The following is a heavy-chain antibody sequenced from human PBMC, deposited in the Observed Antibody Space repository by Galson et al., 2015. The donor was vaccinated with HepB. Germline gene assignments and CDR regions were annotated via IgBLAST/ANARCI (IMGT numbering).Heavy chain of an antibody. D-gene: IGHD3-9*01. CDR1: GFTFSSYA. Sequence: SLRLSCAASGFTFSSYAMSWVRQAPGKGLEWVSAISGSGGSTYYADSVKGRFTISRDNSKNTLYLQMNSLRAEDTAVYYCAKPERLRYFDWTNSPWDYWGQGTLVTVSS. V-gene: IGHV3-23*01. J-gene: IGHJ4*02. CDR3: AKPERLRYFDWTNSPWDY. CDR2: ISGSGGST.